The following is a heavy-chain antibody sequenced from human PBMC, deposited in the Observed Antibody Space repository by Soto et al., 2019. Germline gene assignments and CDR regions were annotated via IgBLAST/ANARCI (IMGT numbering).Heavy chain of an antibody. CDR1: GGSISSYY. D-gene: IGHD1-26*01. Sequence: SETLSLTCTVSGGSISSYYWSWIRQPPGKGLERIGYIYYSGSTNYNPSLKSRVTISVDTSKNQFSLKLSSVTAADTAVYYCARSRISGSYYLGDAFDIWGQGTMVT. CDR2: IYYSGST. J-gene: IGHJ3*02. CDR3: ARSRISGSYYLGDAFDI. V-gene: IGHV4-59*01.